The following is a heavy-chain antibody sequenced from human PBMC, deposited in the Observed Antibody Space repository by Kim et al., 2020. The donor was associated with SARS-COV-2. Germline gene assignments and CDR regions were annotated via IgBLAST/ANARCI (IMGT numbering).Heavy chain of an antibody. V-gene: IGHV4-34*01. Sequence: SETLSLTCAVYGESFSGYYWSWIRQPPGKGLEWIGEINHSGSTNYNPSLKSRVTISADTSKNQFSLRLSSVTVADTAVYYCARSRDFDYWGQGTLVTVSS. CDR3: ARSRDFDY. CDR2: INHSGST. D-gene: IGHD6-13*01. CDR1: GESFSGYY. J-gene: IGHJ4*02.